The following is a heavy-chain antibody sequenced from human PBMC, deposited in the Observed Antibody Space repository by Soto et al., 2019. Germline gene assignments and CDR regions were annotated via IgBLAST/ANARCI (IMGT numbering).Heavy chain of an antibody. D-gene: IGHD5-12*01. CDR1: GFTFSSYA. V-gene: IGHV3-23*01. CDR3: AEGRLAVASDWFDS. J-gene: IGHJ5*01. CDR2: ISGSGGST. Sequence: GGSLRLSCAASGFTFSSYAMSWVRQAPGKGLEWVSAISGSGGSTYYADSVKGRFTISRDNSKNTLYLQMRSLTAEDTALYYCAEGRLAVASDWFDSWGPGTLVTVSS.